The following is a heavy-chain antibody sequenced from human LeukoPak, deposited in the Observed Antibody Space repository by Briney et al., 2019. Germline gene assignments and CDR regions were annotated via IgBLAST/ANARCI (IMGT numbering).Heavy chain of an antibody. CDR3: ARDSGWWRFDF. V-gene: IGHV3-7*03. CDR1: GLNFSSRW. D-gene: IGHD6-13*01. J-gene: IGHJ4*02. Sequence: PGGSLRLSCAASGLNFSSRWMNWVRQAPGQGLEWVASIKEDGSEKHYVDSVKSRFTISRDNGKNSLYLQMNSLRAEDTAVYYCARDSGWWRFDFWGQGTLVTVSS. CDR2: IKEDGSEK.